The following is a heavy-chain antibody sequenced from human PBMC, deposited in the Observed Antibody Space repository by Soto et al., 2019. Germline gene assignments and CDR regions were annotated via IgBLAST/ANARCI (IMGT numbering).Heavy chain of an antibody. V-gene: IGHV1-69*18. CDR1: GGNFNTYP. J-gene: IGHJ3*02. CDR3: AGDRRLCGSTGWKRENLFDI. D-gene: IGHD1-26*01. Sequence: QVQLEQSGAEVKRPGSSVKVSCKTSGGNFNTYPISWVRQAPGHRLEWMGKIIPIFGTPDYAQKFQGRVTISADEATTTVYMELRSLKSDDSAVYYCAGDRRLCGSTGWKRENLFDIWGQGTMVTVSS. CDR2: IIPIFGTP.